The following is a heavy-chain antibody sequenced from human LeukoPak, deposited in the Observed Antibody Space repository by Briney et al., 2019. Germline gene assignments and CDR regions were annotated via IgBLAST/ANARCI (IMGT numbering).Heavy chain of an antibody. CDR3: ARPGPYSSGWYQDFDY. J-gene: IGHJ4*02. CDR2: INSDGGRT. V-gene: IGHV3-74*01. D-gene: IGHD6-19*01. CDR1: GFTLSNYR. Sequence: GGSLRLSCAASGFTLSNYRIHWVRQAPGKGLVWVAYINSDGGRTSYADSVKGRFTISRDNAKNTVHLLMNSLRVEDTAVYYCARPGPYSSGWYQDFDYWGQGTLVTVSS.